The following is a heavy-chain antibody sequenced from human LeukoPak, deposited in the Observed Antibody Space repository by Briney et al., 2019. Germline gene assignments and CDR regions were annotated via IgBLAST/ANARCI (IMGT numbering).Heavy chain of an antibody. D-gene: IGHD2-2*01. CDR2: ISGFNGNT. CDR3: ARGTRYCSSSMCFAGIYHFDY. V-gene: IGHV1-18*01. Sequence: GASVKVSCKASGYTFTTYGIAWVRQAPGQGLEWMGWISGFNGNTNYAQKVQDRLTMTTDTSTSTAYMELRSLASGDTAVYYCARGTRYCSSSMCFAGIYHFDYWGQGTLVTVSS. CDR1: GYTFTTYG. J-gene: IGHJ4*02.